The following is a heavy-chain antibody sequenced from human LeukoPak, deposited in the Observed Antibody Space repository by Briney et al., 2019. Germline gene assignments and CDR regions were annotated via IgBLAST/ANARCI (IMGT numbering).Heavy chain of an antibody. D-gene: IGHD6-19*01. CDR2: ISYDGSNK. CDR3: ARTGYSSGWYGDYFDY. V-gene: IGHV3-30*04. J-gene: IGHJ4*02. CDR1: GFTFSSYA. Sequence: GRSLRLSCAASGFTFSSYAMHWVRQAPGKGLEWVAVISYDGSNKYYADSVKGRFTISSDNSKNTLYLQMNSLRAEDTAVYYCARTGYSSGWYGDYFDYWGQGTLVTVSS.